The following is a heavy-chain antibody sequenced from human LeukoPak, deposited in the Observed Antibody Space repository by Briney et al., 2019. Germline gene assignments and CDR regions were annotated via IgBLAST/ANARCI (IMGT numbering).Heavy chain of an antibody. CDR1: GGTFSSYA. D-gene: IGHD3-10*01. J-gene: IGHJ6*04. CDR3: ASPYAGRPYYYYAMDV. Sequence: SVTVSCKASGGTFSSYAISWVRQAPGQGLEWMGGIIPMFGTAKYAQKFQGRVTITADESTSTGYMELSSLRSEDTAVYYCASPYAGRPYYYYAMDVWGKGTTVTVSS. CDR2: IIPMFGTA. V-gene: IGHV1-69*13.